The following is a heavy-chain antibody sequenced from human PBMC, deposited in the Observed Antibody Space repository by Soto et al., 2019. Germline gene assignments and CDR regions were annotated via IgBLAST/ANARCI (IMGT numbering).Heavy chain of an antibody. D-gene: IGHD3-3*01. CDR2: INDSGST. Sequence: KPSETLSLTCAVSGGSFRGYFWSWIRQSPDKGLEWIGEINDSGSTYYNPSLKSRVTISVDTPKRQFSLNLRSVTAADTAVYYCASPRQGNYDFLSGYYALDYWSQGTLVTVSS. CDR3: ASPRQGNYDFLSGYYALDY. J-gene: IGHJ4*02. CDR1: GGSFRGYF. V-gene: IGHV4-34*01.